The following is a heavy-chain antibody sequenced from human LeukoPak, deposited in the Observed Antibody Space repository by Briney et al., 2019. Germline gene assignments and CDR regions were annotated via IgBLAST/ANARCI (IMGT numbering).Heavy chain of an antibody. CDR1: GFTFSNAW. V-gene: IGHV3-23*01. CDR3: AKSPSVYYYYGMDV. Sequence: GGSLRLSCAASGFTFSNAWMSWVRQAPGKGLEWVSAISGSGGSTYYADSVKGRFTISRDNSKNTLYLQMNSLRAEDTAVYYCAKSPSVYYYYGMDVWGKGTTVTVSS. J-gene: IGHJ6*04. CDR2: ISGSGGST.